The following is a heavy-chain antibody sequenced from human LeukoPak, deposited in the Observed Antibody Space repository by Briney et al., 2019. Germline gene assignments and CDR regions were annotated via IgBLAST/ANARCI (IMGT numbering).Heavy chain of an antibody. Sequence: SETLPLTCTVSGGSIGTYYWSWIRQPPGKGLEWVGYVYSRGSTNYNPSLKSRVTISVDTSKNQFSLKLSSVTAADTAVYYCARADSGGYRGQPDFDYWGQGTLVTVSS. D-gene: IGHD1-26*01. CDR1: GGSIGTYY. CDR3: ARADSGGYRGQPDFDY. J-gene: IGHJ4*02. V-gene: IGHV4-59*08. CDR2: VYSRGST.